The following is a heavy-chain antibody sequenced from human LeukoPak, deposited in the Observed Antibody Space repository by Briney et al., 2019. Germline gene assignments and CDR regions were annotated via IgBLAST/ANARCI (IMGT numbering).Heavy chain of an antibody. D-gene: IGHD3-22*01. CDR1: GFTFSNAW. J-gene: IGHJ4*02. Sequence: GGSLRLSCAASGFTFSNAWMNWVRQAPGKGLEWVGRIKSKTDGGTTDYAAPVKGRFTISRDDSKNTLYLQMNSLKTEDTAAYYCTTRIVVGQPLDYWGQGTLVTVSS. V-gene: IGHV3-15*07. CDR3: TTRIVVGQPLDY. CDR2: IKSKTDGGTT.